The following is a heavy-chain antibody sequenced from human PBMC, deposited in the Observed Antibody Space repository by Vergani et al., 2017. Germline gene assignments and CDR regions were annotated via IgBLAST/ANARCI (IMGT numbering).Heavy chain of an antibody. D-gene: IGHD3-9*01. V-gene: IGHV1-46*03. CDR1: GYTFRNYY. CDR3: ARGDYGILTGYRY. J-gene: IGHJ4*02. Sequence: VQVVQSGAAVTKSGTSVKVSCKPSGYTFRNYYMHWVRQAPGQGLEWMGIINPSGGHTNYAQKFQGRVTMTRDTSTSTVYMELSSLRSEDTAIDYCARGDYGILTGYRYWGQGTLVTVSA. CDR2: INPSGGHT.